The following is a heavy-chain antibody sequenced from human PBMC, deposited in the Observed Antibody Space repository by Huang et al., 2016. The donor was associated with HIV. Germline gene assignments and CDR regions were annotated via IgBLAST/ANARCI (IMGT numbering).Heavy chain of an antibody. D-gene: IGHD3-22*01. V-gene: IGHV1-69*13. Sequence: QVQLVQSGAEVKKPGSSVKVSCKASGGTFSSYVLSWLRQAPGQGPEGMGGISPIFGTANYAQKVQGRVTITADESTSTAYMELSSLRSEDTAVYYCARDLDESSLTNAFDIWGQGTMVTVSS. CDR2: ISPIFGTA. CDR3: ARDLDESSLTNAFDI. CDR1: GGTFSSYV. J-gene: IGHJ3*02.